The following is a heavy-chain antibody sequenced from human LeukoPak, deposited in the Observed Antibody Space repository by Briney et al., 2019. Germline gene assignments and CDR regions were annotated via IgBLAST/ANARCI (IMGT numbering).Heavy chain of an antibody. V-gene: IGHV1-46*01. CDR2: INPSGGST. D-gene: IGHD3-22*01. J-gene: IGHJ6*02. CDR3: ARDYYDSSGHYYGMDV. Sequence: GASVKVSCKVSGYTLTELSMHWVRQAPGQGLEWMGIINPSGGSTSYAQKFQGRVTMTRDTSTSTVYMELSSLRSEDTAVYYCARDYYDSSGHYYGMDVWGQGTTVTVSS. CDR1: GYTLTELS.